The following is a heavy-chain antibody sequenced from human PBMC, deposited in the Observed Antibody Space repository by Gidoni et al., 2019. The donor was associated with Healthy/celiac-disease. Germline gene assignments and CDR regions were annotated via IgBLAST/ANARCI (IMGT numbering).Heavy chain of an antibody. Sequence: EVQLVGSGGGLVQPGGSLRLSCAASGFTFSSDSMNWVRQAPGKGLEWVSYISSSSSTIYYADSVKGRFTISRDNAKNSLYLQMNSLRAEDTAVYYCARGYYDSSGYAHFDYWGQGTLVT. CDR1: GFTFSSDS. D-gene: IGHD3-22*01. CDR2: ISSSSSTI. J-gene: IGHJ4*02. V-gene: IGHV3-48*01. CDR3: ARGYYDSSGYAHFDY.